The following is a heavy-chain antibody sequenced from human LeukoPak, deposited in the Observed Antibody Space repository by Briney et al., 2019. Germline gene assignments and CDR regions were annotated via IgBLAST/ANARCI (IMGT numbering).Heavy chain of an antibody. CDR1: GGSFSSYA. J-gene: IGHJ3*02. D-gene: IGHD3-22*01. Sequence: SVKVSCKASGGSFSSYATSWVRQAPGQGLEWMGGIIPIFGTANYAQKFQGRVTITADESTSTAYMELSSLRSEDTAVYYCARQSLDRITMIVVVTPHGAFDIWGQGTMVTVSS. CDR3: ARQSLDRITMIVVVTPHGAFDI. V-gene: IGHV1-69*13. CDR2: IIPIFGTA.